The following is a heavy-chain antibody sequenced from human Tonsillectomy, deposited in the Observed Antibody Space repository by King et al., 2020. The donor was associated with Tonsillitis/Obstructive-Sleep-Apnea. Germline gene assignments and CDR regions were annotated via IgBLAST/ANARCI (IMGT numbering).Heavy chain of an antibody. CDR2: IKQDGSEK. Sequence: VQLVESGGGLVQPGGSLRLSCAASGFTFSSYWMSGVRQAPGKGLEWVANIKQDGSEKYYVDSVKGRFTISRDNAKNSLYLQMNSLRAEDTAVYYCARDPPYCSGGSCYSLGRYYYGMVVCGRATTVTLCS. D-gene: IGHD2-15*01. CDR3: ARDPPYCSGGSCYSLGRYYYGMVV. CDR1: GFTFSSYW. V-gene: IGHV3-7*03. J-gene: IGHJ6*02.